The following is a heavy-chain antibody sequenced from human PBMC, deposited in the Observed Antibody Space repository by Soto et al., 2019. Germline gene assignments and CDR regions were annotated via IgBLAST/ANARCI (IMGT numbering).Heavy chain of an antibody. Sequence: ASVKVSCKASGYTFTSYDMHWVRQAPGQGLEWMGLINPGGGGTTYAQKFQGRVTMTSDTSTSTVSMELSSLSSEDTAVYYCARAGYCSGGSCYGFDYWGQGTPVTGSS. CDR1: GYTFTSYD. V-gene: IGHV1-46*03. J-gene: IGHJ4*02. D-gene: IGHD2-15*01. CDR2: INPGGGGT. CDR3: ARAGYCSGGSCYGFDY.